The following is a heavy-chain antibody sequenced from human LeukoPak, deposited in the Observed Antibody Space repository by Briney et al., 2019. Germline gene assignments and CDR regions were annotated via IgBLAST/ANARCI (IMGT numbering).Heavy chain of an antibody. Sequence: GESLKISFKGSGXSFSTHWIGWVRQMPGKGLEWTAIIYPGDSDTRYSPSFQGQVTISADKSISTAYLQWSSLKASDTAMYYCARLGYCSSRSCYYGMDVWGQGTRSPSP. J-gene: IGHJ6*02. CDR2: IYPGDSDT. CDR3: ARLGYCSSRSCYYGMDV. V-gene: IGHV5-51*01. CDR1: GXSFSTHW. D-gene: IGHD2-2*01.